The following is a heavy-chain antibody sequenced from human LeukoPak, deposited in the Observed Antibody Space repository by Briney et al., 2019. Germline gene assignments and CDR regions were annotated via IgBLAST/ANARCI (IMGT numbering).Heavy chain of an antibody. CDR1: GFTVSSNY. Sequence: GGSLRLSCAASGFTVSSNYMSWVRQAPGKGLEWVSVIYSGGSTYYADSVKGRFTISRDNSKNTLYLQMNSLRAEDTAVYYCARITTYYYDSSGYGGWGQGTLVXXSS. CDR2: IYSGGST. V-gene: IGHV3-66*01. J-gene: IGHJ4*02. CDR3: ARITTYYYDSSGYGG. D-gene: IGHD3-22*01.